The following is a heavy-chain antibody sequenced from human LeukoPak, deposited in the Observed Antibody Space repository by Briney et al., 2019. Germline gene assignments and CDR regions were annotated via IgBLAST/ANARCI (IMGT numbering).Heavy chain of an antibody. V-gene: IGHV3-21*01. CDR1: GFTFSNYN. Sequence: GGSLRLSCAASGFTFSNYNMNWVRQAPGKGLEWVSSISRSRTYIYYADSVKGRFTISRDNAKDSLYLQMNSLRAEDTAVYYCAISYYDTSGPFDYWGQGTLVTVSS. D-gene: IGHD3-22*01. J-gene: IGHJ4*02. CDR2: ISRSRTYI. CDR3: AISYYDTSGPFDY.